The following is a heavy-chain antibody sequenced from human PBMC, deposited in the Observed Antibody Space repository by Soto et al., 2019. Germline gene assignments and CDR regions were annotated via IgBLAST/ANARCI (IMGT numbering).Heavy chain of an antibody. J-gene: IGHJ3*02. CDR2: ISSSSSYI. D-gene: IGHD2-2*01. Sequence: GGSLRLSCAASGFTFSSYSMNWVRQAPGKGLEWVSSISSSSSYIYYADSVKGRFTISRDNAKNSLYLQMNSLRAEDTAVYYCARDYSGYCSSTSCPPNAFDIWGQGTMVTVSS. CDR1: GFTFSSYS. CDR3: ARDYSGYCSSTSCPPNAFDI. V-gene: IGHV3-21*01.